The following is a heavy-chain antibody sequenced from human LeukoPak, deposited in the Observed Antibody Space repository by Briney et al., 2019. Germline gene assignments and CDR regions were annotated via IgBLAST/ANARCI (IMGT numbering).Heavy chain of an antibody. Sequence: PGGSQRLSCAASGFTVSNNYMSWVRQAPGKGLEWVSLIYSNDNTYYADPVKGRFTISRDNSKNTLYLQMNSLRAEDTAVYYCAGVSKSATTGTVLDYWGQGTLVTVSS. CDR3: AGVSKSATTGTVLDY. D-gene: IGHD6-13*01. CDR1: GFTVSNNY. V-gene: IGHV3-53*01. J-gene: IGHJ4*02. CDR2: IYSNDNT.